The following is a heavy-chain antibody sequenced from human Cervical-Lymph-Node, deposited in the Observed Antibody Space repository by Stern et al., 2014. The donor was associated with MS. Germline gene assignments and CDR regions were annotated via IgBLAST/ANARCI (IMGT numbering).Heavy chain of an antibody. CDR1: AFTLSSYW. CDR2: IDSDGSSI. J-gene: IGHJ6*02. D-gene: IGHD4-17*01. CDR3: ARDDGDYGDNYYGMDV. Sequence: VQLVQSGGGLVQPGGSLRLSCAASAFTLSSYWMHWVRQTPGKGLVWVARIDSDGSSIRYADSVKGRFTISRDIAKNTLYLQMNSLRAEDTAVYFCARDDGDYGDNYYGMDVWGQGTTVIVSS. V-gene: IGHV3-74*02.